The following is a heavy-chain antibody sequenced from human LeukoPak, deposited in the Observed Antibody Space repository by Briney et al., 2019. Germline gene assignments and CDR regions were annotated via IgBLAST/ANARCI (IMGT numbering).Heavy chain of an antibody. J-gene: IGHJ6*02. CDR2: ISGSGGST. Sequence: GSLRLSCAASGFTFSSYAMSWVRQAPGKGLEWVSSISGSGGSTNYADSVKGRFTISRDNSKNTLSLQMDSLRAEDTAVYYCAKNDGQQWLVLYYYGMDVWGQGTTVTVSS. CDR3: AKNDGQQWLVLYYYGMDV. D-gene: IGHD6-19*01. V-gene: IGHV3-23*01. CDR1: GFTFSSYA.